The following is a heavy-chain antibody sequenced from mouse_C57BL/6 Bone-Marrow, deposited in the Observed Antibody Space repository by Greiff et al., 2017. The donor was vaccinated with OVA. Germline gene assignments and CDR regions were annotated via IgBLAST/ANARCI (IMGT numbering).Heavy chain of an antibody. D-gene: IGHD2-5*01. CDR1: GFTFTDYD. Sequence: VQLQQSGAELVRPGASVTLSCKASGFTFTDYDMHWVQQTPVHGLEWIGAIDPETGGTAYNQKFKGKAILTADKSSSTASMELRSLTSEDSAVYYCTRGYSNYYAMDYWGQGTAVTVSS. J-gene: IGHJ4*01. CDR3: TRGYSNYYAMDY. CDR2: IDPETGGT. V-gene: IGHV1-15*01.